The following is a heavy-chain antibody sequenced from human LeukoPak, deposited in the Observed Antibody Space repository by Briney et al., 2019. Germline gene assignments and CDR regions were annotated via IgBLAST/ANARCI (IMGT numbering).Heavy chain of an antibody. CDR3: ARGRSIAL. CDR2: MVDAGNKN. J-gene: IGHJ4*02. D-gene: IGHD6-6*01. V-gene: IGHV3-7*01. CDR1: GFTFETYW. Sequence: GGSLRLSCAASGFTFETYWMKWVRHAPRKGLEWVANMVDAGNKNTYVDSVQGRFTISRANVKRTLYLPMNSLRLVDTAVYYCARGRSIALWGQGTLVTASS.